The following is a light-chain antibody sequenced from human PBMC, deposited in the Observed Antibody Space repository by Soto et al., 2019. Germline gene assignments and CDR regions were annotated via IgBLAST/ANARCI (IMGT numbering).Light chain of an antibody. V-gene: IGLV2-23*01. CDR1: SSVVGSHNL. J-gene: IGLJ1*01. CDR2: EGS. Sequence: QSALTQPASVSGSPGQSITISCTGTSSVVGSHNLVSWYQQHPGKAPKLIIYEGSKRPSGVSNRFSGSKSGNTASLTISGLQAEDEADYYCCSYAGSSTFLFGTGTKVTVL. CDR3: CSYAGSSTFL.